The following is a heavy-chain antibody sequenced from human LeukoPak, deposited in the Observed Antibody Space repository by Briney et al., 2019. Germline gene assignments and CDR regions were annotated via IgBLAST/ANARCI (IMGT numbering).Heavy chain of an antibody. D-gene: IGHD3-10*01. V-gene: IGHV1-69*13. J-gene: IGHJ6*03. Sequence: SVKVSCKASEGTFSSYAISWVRQAPGQGLEWMGGIIPIFGTANYAQKFQGRVTITADESTSTAYMELSSLRSEDTAVYYCARGDHYYGSGSYYYYMDVWGKGTTVTVSS. CDR1: EGTFSSYA. CDR2: IIPIFGTA. CDR3: ARGDHYYGSGSYYYYMDV.